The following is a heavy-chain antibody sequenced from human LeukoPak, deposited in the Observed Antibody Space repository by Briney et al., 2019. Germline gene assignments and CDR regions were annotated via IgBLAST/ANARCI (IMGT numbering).Heavy chain of an antibody. J-gene: IGHJ6*03. V-gene: IGHV4-39*01. D-gene: IGHD3-3*01. CDR3: ADYDFWSGFYYMDV. CDR2: IYYSGST. Sequence: PSETLSLTCTVSGGSISSSSYYWGWIRQPPGKGLEWIGSIYYSGSTYYNPSLKSRVTISVDTSKNQFSLKLSSVTAADTAVYYCADYDFWSGFYYMDVWGKGTTVIVSS. CDR1: GGSISSSSYY.